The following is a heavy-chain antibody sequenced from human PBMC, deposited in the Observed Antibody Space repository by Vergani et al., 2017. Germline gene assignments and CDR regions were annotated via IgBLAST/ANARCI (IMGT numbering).Heavy chain of an antibody. J-gene: IGHJ6*02. V-gene: IGHV1-2*02. CDR3: ARVAAGYDLWKYGMDV. Sequence: QVQLVQSGAEVKKPGASVKVSCKASGYTFTGYYMHWVRQAPGQGLEWMGWINPNSGGTNYAQKFQGRVTMTRDTSISTAYMELSRLRSDDTAVYYCARVAAGYDLWKYGMDVWGQGTTVTVSS. CDR1: GYTFTGYY. CDR2: INPNSGGT. D-gene: IGHD3-3*01.